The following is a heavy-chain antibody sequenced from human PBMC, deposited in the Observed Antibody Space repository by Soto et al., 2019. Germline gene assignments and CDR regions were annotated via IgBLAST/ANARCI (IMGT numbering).Heavy chain of an antibody. D-gene: IGHD5-18*01. V-gene: IGHV3-49*04. CDR1: GFTFGDYA. CDR3: TSTGYYTAMVNYYYYGMDV. Sequence: PGGSLRLSCTASGFTFGDYAMSWVRQAPGKGLEWVGFIRSKAYGGTTEYAASVKGRFTISRDDSKGIAYLQMNSLKTEDTAVYYCTSTGYYTAMVNYYYYGMDVWGQGTTVTVSS. J-gene: IGHJ6*02. CDR2: IRSKAYGGTT.